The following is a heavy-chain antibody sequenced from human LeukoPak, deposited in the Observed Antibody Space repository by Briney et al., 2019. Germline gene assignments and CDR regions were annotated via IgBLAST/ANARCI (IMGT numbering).Heavy chain of an antibody. CDR3: AHDAYDSSGWSPLY. CDR2: IRYDGSNK. V-gene: IGHV3-30*02. CDR1: GFTFSSYG. D-gene: IGHD3-22*01. Sequence: PGGSLRLSCAASGFTFSSYGMHWVRQAPGKGLEWVAFIRYDGSNKYYADSVKGRFTISRDNSKNTLYLLMNSLRAEDTAVYYCAHDAYDSSGWSPLYWGQGTLVTVSS. J-gene: IGHJ4*02.